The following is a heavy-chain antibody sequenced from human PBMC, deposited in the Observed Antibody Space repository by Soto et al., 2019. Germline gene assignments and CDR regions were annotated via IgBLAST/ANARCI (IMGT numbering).Heavy chain of an antibody. Sequence: EVQLVETGGGLIQPGGSLRLSCAASGFTVSSNYMSWVRQAPGKGLEWVSVIYSGGSTYYADSVKGRFTISRDNSKNTLYLQMNSLRAEDTAVYYCVRIFRERKYSYGYFDYWGQGTLVTVSS. CDR2: IYSGGST. D-gene: IGHD5-18*01. CDR3: VRIFRERKYSYGYFDY. J-gene: IGHJ4*02. CDR1: GFTVSSNY. V-gene: IGHV3-53*02.